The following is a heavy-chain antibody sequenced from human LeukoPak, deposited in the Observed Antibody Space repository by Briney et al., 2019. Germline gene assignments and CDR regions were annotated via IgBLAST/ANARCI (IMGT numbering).Heavy chain of an antibody. V-gene: IGHV1-69*04. J-gene: IGHJ4*02. CDR1: GGTFSSYA. Sequence: GASVKVSCKASGGTFSSYAISWVRQAPGQGLEWMGRIIPILGIATYAQKFQGRVTITADKSTSTAYMELSSLRSEDTAVYYCAREPQDYDFWSGNDRVPNYYFDYWGQGTLVTVSS. CDR3: AREPQDYDFWSGNDRVPNYYFDY. CDR2: IIPILGIA. D-gene: IGHD3-3*01.